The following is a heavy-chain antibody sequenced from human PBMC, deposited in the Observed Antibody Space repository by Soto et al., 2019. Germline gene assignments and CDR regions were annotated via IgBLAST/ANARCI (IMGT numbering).Heavy chain of an antibody. CDR1: GGSISDSSYY. D-gene: IGHD6-13*01. V-gene: IGHV4-39*01. CDR2: IYYRGNT. J-gene: IGHJ3*02. CDR3: ERTNDRAGGITWYEADAFDI. Sequence: QLQLQQSGPGLVKPSETLSLTCTVSGGSISDSSYYWGWIRQPPGTGLEWIGSIYYRGNTYYNPSLKSRGTISVDTSKKQFSLALSSVTPADTAMYYCERTNDRAGGITWYEADAFDIWGQGTMVTVSS.